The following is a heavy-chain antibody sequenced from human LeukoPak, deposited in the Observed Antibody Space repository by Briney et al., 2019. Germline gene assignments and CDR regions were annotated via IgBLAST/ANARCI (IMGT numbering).Heavy chain of an antibody. J-gene: IGHJ4*02. Sequence: SETLSLTCTVSGGSIGSYYWSWIRQPPGKGLEWLGYIYYSGSTNYNPSLKSRVTISVDTSKNQFSLKLSSVTAADTAVYYCARNQLGYCSSTSCPEGYYFDYWGQGTLVTVSS. CDR2: IYYSGST. CDR1: GGSIGSYY. CDR3: ARNQLGYCSSTSCPEGYYFDY. D-gene: IGHD2-2*01. V-gene: IGHV4-59*01.